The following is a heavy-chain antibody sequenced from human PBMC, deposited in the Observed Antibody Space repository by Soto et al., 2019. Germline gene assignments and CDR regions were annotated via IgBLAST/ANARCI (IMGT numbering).Heavy chain of an antibody. D-gene: IGHD6-25*01. Sequence: QVQLQESGPGLVESSGTLSLTCEVSSGSISSGNWWSWVRQPPGKGLEWIGGIYYTGATNYNPSLKSRVTMTIGKSKDQFSLNLRSASAADTAVYYCARVFSSGSGWMYYFDFWGQGSLVSVSS. CDR1: SGSISSGNW. CDR3: ARVFSSGSGWMYYFDF. J-gene: IGHJ4*02. CDR2: IYYTGAT. V-gene: IGHV4-4*02.